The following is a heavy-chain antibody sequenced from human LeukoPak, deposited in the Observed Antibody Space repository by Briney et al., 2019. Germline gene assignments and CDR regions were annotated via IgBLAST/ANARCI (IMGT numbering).Heavy chain of an antibody. CDR1: GFTFSNYG. D-gene: IGHD3-22*01. J-gene: IGHJ4*02. Sequence: GTSLRLSCAASGFTFSNYGMHWVRQAPGKGLEWVALIWYHGSDADCVDSVKGRFTISKDNSKNMLYLQMNSLRAEDTAVYYCARVGGYYSDYWGQGTLVTVSS. CDR2: IWYHGSDA. CDR3: ARVGGYYSDY. V-gene: IGHV3-33*01.